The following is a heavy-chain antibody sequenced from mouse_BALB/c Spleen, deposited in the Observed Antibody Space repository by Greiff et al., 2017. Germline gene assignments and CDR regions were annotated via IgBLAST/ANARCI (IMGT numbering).Heavy chain of an antibody. J-gene: IGHJ3*01. CDR3: AMGITDFAY. V-gene: IGHV5-9-4*01. CDR1: GFTFSSYA. D-gene: IGHD1-3*01. CDR2: ISSGGSYT. Sequence: DVKLVESGGGLVKPGGSLKLSCAASGFTFSSYAMSWVRQSPEKRLEWVAAISSGGSYTYYPDTVTGRFTISRDNAKNTLYLEMSSLRSEDTAMYYGAMGITDFAYWGQGTSVTVSA.